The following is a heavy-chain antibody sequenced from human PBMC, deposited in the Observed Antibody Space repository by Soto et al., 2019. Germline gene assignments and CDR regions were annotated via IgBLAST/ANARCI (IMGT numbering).Heavy chain of an antibody. Sequence: QLQLQESGPGLVKPSETLSLTCTVSGGSISSSSHHWAWIRQPPGKGLEWIGSIYYSGNTYHNPSLNSRVTISVDTSKNHFSLKLSSVTAADTSVYYCAREENGQSHHWGHGTLVTVSS. CDR3: AREENGQSHH. J-gene: IGHJ5*02. D-gene: IGHD2-8*01. V-gene: IGHV4-39*02. CDR2: IYYSGNT. CDR1: GGSISSSSHH.